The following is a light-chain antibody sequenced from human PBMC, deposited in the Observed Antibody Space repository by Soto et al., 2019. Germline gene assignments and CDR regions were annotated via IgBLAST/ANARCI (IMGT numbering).Light chain of an antibody. CDR1: SSDVGGYNY. Sequence: QSALTQPASVSGSPGQSITISCTGTSSDVGGYNYVSWYQLHPGKAPKLMIYEVSNRPSGVSNRFSSSKSGNTASLTNSGLQVEDEADYYCSSYTSSSTLRVFGGGTKLTVL. J-gene: IGLJ3*02. CDR2: EVS. V-gene: IGLV2-14*01. CDR3: SSYTSSSTLRV.